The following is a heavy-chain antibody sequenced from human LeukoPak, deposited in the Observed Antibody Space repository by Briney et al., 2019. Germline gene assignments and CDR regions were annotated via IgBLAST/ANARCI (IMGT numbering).Heavy chain of an antibody. CDR1: GGSISSGDYY. V-gene: IGHV4-30-4*01. D-gene: IGHD5-12*01. CDR3: ARASGYDLAFDY. Sequence: SETLSLTCTVSGGSISSGDYYWSWIRQPPGKGLEWIGYIYYSGSTYYNPSLKSRVTISVDTSKNQFSLKLSSVTAADTAVYYCARASGYDLAFDYWGQGTLVTVSS. CDR2: IYYSGST. J-gene: IGHJ4*02.